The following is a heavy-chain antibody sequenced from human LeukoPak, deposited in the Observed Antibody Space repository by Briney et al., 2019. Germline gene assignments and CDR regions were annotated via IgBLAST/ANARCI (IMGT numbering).Heavy chain of an antibody. CDR3: ARGCIAAAGIQAPTCSNDEGGDY. CDR2: INHSGRT. CDR1: GGSFSGYY. D-gene: IGHD6-13*01. Sequence: PSETLSLTCAVYGGSFSGYYWSWIRQPPGKGLEWIGEINHSGRTNYNPSLKSRVTISVDTPKNQFSLKLSSVTAADTAVYYCARGCIAAAGIQAPTCSNDEGGDYWGQGTLVTVSS. J-gene: IGHJ4*02. V-gene: IGHV4-34*01.